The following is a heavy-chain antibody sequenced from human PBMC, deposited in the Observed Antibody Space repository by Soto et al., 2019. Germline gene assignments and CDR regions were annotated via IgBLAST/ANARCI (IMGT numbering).Heavy chain of an antibody. Sequence: PSETLSLTCTVSGGSISSSSYYWGWIRQPPGKGLEWIGSIYYSGSTYYNPSLKSRVTISVDTSKNQFSLKLSSVTAADTAVYYCARHITPLNYGSGSSDAFDIWGQGTMVTVSS. J-gene: IGHJ3*02. CDR2: IYYSGST. CDR1: GGSISSSSYY. CDR3: ARHITPLNYGSGSSDAFDI. V-gene: IGHV4-39*01. D-gene: IGHD3-10*01.